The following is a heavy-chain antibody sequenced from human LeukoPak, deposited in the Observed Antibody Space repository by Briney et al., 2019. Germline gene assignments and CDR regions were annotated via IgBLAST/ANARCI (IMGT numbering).Heavy chain of an antibody. V-gene: IGHV1-58*02. J-gene: IGHJ4*02. D-gene: IGHD5-24*01. CDR3: AADPAGGGYNPFDY. CDR2: IVVGSGNT. CDR1: GFTFTSSA. Sequence: SVKVSCQASGFTFTSSAMQWVRQPRGQRLEWIGWIVVGSGNTNYAQKFQERVTITRDMSTSTAYMELSSLRSEDTAVYYCAADPAGGGYNPFDYWGQGTLVTVSS.